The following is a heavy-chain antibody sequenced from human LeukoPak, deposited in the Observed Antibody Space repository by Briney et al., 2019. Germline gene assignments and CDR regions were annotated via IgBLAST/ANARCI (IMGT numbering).Heavy chain of an antibody. CDR3: ARGTVTQDWYFDL. J-gene: IGHJ2*01. D-gene: IGHD4-17*01. CDR2: ISHSSSAM. Sequence: GGSLRLSGAASAFVFSNYNMNWVRQAPGKGLEWISYISHSSSAMYYADSVKGRFTTSRDNAKNSLFLQMSSLRAEDTALYYCARGTVTQDWYFDLWGRGTLVTVSS. V-gene: IGHV3-48*01. CDR1: AFVFSNYN.